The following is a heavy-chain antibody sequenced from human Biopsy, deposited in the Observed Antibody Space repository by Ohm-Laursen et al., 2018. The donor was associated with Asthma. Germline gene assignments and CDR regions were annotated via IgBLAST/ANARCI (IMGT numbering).Heavy chain of an antibody. CDR3: ARGPNYHGSGRAPIGMDV. D-gene: IGHD3-10*01. J-gene: IGHJ6*02. CDR2: FYYTGSD. V-gene: IGHV4-61*01. Sequence: SQTLSLTCAVSGGSLSTGSYYWSWIRQPPGKGLEWLGYFYYTGSDNYNPSLKSRVTISVDTSKNQFSLRLNSVTAADTAVYYCARGPNYHGSGRAPIGMDVWGQGTTVTVSS. CDR1: GGSLSTGSYY.